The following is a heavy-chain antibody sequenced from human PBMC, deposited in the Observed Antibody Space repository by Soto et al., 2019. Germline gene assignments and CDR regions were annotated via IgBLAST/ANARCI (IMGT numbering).Heavy chain of an antibody. Sequence: GGSLRLSCAASGFTFDDYAMHWVRQAPGKGLEWVSGISWNSGSIGYADSVKGRFTISRDNAKNSLYLQMNSLRAEDTALYYCAKDRRGYDSHYYYYYYMDVWGKGTTVTVSS. J-gene: IGHJ6*03. CDR3: AKDRRGYDSHYYYYYYMDV. V-gene: IGHV3-9*01. D-gene: IGHD5-12*01. CDR1: GFTFDDYA. CDR2: ISWNSGSI.